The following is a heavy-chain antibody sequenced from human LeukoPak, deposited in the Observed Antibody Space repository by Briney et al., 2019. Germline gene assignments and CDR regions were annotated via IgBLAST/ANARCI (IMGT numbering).Heavy chain of an antibody. J-gene: IGHJ3*02. CDR2: IHYTGTT. Sequence: SETLSLTCIVSGGSINSHYWSWIRQPPGKGLEWIGDIHYTGTTKYNPSVKSRVTISIDTSKNQFSLELGSVTATDTAVYFCATNRVGTYDRPFDIWGQGTMVTVSS. V-gene: IGHV4-59*08. CDR1: GGSINSHY. D-gene: IGHD1-26*01. CDR3: ATNRVGTYDRPFDI.